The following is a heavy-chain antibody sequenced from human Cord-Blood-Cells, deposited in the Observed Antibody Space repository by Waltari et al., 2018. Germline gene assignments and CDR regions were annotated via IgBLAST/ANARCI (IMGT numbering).Heavy chain of an antibody. CDR3: ATHVVPAGDYYYGMDV. D-gene: IGHD2-2*01. Sequence: QVQLVQSGAEVKKPGSSVKVSCKASGGPFSRYAISWVRQAPGQGLEWMGGIIPIFGTANYAQKFQGRVTITADESTSTAYMELSSLRSEDTAVYYCATHVVPAGDYYYGMDVWGQGTTVTVSS. CDR1: GGPFSRYA. V-gene: IGHV1-69*01. J-gene: IGHJ6*02. CDR2: IIPIFGTA.